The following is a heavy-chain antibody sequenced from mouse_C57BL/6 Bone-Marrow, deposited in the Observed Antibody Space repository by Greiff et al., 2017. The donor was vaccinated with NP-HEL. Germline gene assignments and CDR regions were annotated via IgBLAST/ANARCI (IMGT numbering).Heavy chain of an antibody. CDR1: GYTFTSYW. CDR2: IDPSDSYT. CDR3: ATAYPEGAMDY. V-gene: IGHV1-50*01. J-gene: IGHJ4*01. D-gene: IGHD2-10*01. Sequence: QVQLQQPGAELVKPGASVKLSCKASGYTFTSYWMQWVKHRPGQGLEWIGEIDPSDSYTNYNQKFKGKATLTVDTSSSTAYMQLSSLTSEDSAVYYCATAYPEGAMDYWGQGTSVTVSS.